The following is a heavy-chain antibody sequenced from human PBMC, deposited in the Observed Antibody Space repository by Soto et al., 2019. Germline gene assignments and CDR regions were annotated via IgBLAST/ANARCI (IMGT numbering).Heavy chain of an antibody. CDR1: GGSFSGYY. CDR3: ARGENCSSTSCYIYFDY. CDR2: INHSGST. Sequence: QVQLQQWGAGLLKPSETLSLTCAVYGGSFSGYYWSWIRQPPGKGLEWIGEINHSGSTNYNPSPKSRVTISVDTSKNQFSLKLSSVTAADTAVYYCARGENCSSTSCYIYFDYWGQGTLVTVSS. V-gene: IGHV4-34*01. J-gene: IGHJ4*02. D-gene: IGHD2-2*02.